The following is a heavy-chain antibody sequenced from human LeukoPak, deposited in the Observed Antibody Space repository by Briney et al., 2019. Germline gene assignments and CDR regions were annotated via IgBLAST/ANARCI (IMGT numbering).Heavy chain of an antibody. D-gene: IGHD5-24*01. V-gene: IGHV1-69*13. CDR2: IIPIFGTA. J-gene: IGHJ4*02. CDR3: ARGRDGYNSGGNYFDC. Sequence: GASVTVSCTASGGTFSSYAISWVRQAPGQGLEWMGGIIPIFGTANYAQKFQGRVTITADESTSTAYMELSSLRSEDTAVYYCARGRDGYNSGGNYFDCWGQGTLVTVSS. CDR1: GGTFSSYA.